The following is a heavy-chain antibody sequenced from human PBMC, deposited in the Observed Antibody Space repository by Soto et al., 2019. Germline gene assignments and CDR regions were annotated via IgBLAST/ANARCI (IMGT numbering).Heavy chain of an antibody. V-gene: IGHV1-18*01. CDR2: ISAYNGNT. CDR1: GYTFTSYG. D-gene: IGHD3-22*01. Sequence: QVQLVQSGAEVKKPGASVKVSCKASGYTFTSYGITWVRQAPGQGLEWMGWISAYNGNTNYAQKLQGRVTMTTDTSTSTAYMELRSLRSDDTAVYYCARDQSLDYYDSSGPPGYWGQGTLVTVSS. J-gene: IGHJ4*02. CDR3: ARDQSLDYYDSSGPPGY.